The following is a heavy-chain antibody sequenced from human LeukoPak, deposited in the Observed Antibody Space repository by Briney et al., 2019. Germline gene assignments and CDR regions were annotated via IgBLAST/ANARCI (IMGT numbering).Heavy chain of an antibody. V-gene: IGHV3-21*01. CDR3: ARVPYSSSPHFDY. J-gene: IGHJ4*02. Sequence: PGGSLRLSCAASGFTFSSYSMNWVRQAPGKGLEWVSSISKSSSYIYYADSLKGRFTISRDNAKNSLYLQMNSLRAEDTAVYYCARVPYSSSPHFDYWGQGTLVTVSS. CDR1: GFTFSSYS. D-gene: IGHD6-6*01. CDR2: ISKSSSYI.